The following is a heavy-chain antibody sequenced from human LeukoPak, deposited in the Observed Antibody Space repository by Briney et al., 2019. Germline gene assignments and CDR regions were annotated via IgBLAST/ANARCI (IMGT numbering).Heavy chain of an antibody. J-gene: IGHJ4*02. CDR1: GFTVSSNY. CDR2: IYSGGST. Sequence: PGGSLRLSCAASGFTVSSNYMSWVRRAPGKGLEWVSVIYSGGSTYYADPVKGRFTISRDNSKNTLYLQMNSLRAEDTAVYYCARVKSITMVRGVITDAFFDFWGQGTLVTVSS. V-gene: IGHV3-53*01. CDR3: ARVKSITMVRGVITDAFFDF. D-gene: IGHD3-10*01.